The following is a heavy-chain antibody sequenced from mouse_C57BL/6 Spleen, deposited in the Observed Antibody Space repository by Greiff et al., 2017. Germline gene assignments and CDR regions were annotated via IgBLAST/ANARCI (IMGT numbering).Heavy chain of an antibody. J-gene: IGHJ3*01. CDR1: GYTFTSYW. CDR3: ARNLRAWFAY. CDR2: IYPGSGST. D-gene: IGHD1-1*01. Sequence: LVESGAELVKPGASVKMSCKASGYTFTSYWITWVKQRPGQGLEWIGDIYPGSGSTNYNEKFKSKATLTVDTSSSTAYMQLSSLTSEDSAVYYCARNLRAWFAYWGQGTLVTVSA. V-gene: IGHV1-55*01.